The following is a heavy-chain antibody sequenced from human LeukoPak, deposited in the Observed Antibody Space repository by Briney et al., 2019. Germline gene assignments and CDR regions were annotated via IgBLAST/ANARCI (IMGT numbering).Heavy chain of an antibody. V-gene: IGHV3-74*01. CDR2: INSDGSST. CDR3: ARDKPSSIAARFDY. Sequence: GGSLRLSCAASGFTFSSYWMHWVRQAPGKGLVWVSRINSDGSSTSYADSVKGRFTISRDNAKNTLYLQMNRLRAEDTAVYYCARDKPSSIAARFDYWGQGTLVTVSS. CDR1: GFTFSSYW. J-gene: IGHJ4*02. D-gene: IGHD6-6*01.